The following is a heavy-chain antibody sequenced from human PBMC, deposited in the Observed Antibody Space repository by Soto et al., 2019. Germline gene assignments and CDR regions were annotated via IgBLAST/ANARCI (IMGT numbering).Heavy chain of an antibody. V-gene: IGHV4-59*01. CDR1: GGSIRSYY. CDR3: ARVGDGWAFDY. CDR2: IYYSGST. Sequence: SETLSLTCTVPGGSIRSYYWSWIRQPPGKGLEWIGYIYYSGSTNYNPSLKSRVTISRDTSKNQFSLKLSSVTAADTAVYYCARVGDGWAFDYWGQGTLVTVSS. D-gene: IGHD6-19*01. J-gene: IGHJ4*02.